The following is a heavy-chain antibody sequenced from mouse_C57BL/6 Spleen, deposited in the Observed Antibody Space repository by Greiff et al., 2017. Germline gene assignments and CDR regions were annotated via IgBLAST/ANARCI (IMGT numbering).Heavy chain of an antibody. CDR1: GYTFTSYW. J-gene: IGHJ2*01. CDR2: INPSNGGT. V-gene: IGHV1-53*01. Sequence: VQLQQPGTELVKPGASVKLSCKASGYTFTSYWMHWVKQRPGQGLEWIGIINPSNGGTNYNEKFKSKATLTVDKSSSTAYMQISSLTSEDSAVYYCARDDGYEDGYEDYWGQGTTLTVSS. D-gene: IGHD2-3*01. CDR3: ARDDGYEDGYEDY.